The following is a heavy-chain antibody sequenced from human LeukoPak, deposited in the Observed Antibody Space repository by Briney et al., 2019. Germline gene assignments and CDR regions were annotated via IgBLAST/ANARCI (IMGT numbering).Heavy chain of an antibody. J-gene: IGHJ3*02. CDR2: ITGVGTFT. V-gene: IGHV3-21*01. Sequence: GGSLRLSCEASGFSFSQHSMGWVRLAPGKGLEWVSSITGVGTFTFYADSVKGRFTVSRDNANNLLFLQLHSLRADDTAIYYCVTGDNPDYTWENHRLDAFDIWGQGTMVTVSS. CDR1: GFSFSQHS. D-gene: IGHD3-16*01. CDR3: VTGDNPDYTWENHRLDAFDI.